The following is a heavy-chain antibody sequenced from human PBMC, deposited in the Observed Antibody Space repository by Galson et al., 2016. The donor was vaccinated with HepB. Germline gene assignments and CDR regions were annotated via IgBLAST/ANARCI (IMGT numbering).Heavy chain of an antibody. CDR1: GFTFDDYA. D-gene: IGHD5-24*01. V-gene: IGHV3-9*01. CDR3: AKDRDFHGYNTYYFDY. Sequence: SLRLSCAASGFTFDDYAMHWVQQVPGRGLEWVSGIGWNSGSIGYADSVKGRFIISRDNAKNSLYLQMNSLRAEDTALYYCAKDRDFHGYNTYYFDYWGQGTLVTVSS. CDR2: IGWNSGSI. J-gene: IGHJ4*02.